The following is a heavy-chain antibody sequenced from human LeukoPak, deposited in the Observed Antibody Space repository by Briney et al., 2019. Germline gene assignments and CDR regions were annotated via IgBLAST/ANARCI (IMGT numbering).Heavy chain of an antibody. D-gene: IGHD3-3*01. CDR3: ARDLTTIFGVVINFDY. J-gene: IGHJ4*02. CDR2: ISGYNGDT. V-gene: IGHV1-18*01. Sequence: GASVKVSCKASGYTFTSYGISWVRQAPGQGLEWMGWISGYNGDTNYAQKFQGRVTMTTDTSTSTGYMELRSLRSDDTAVYYCARDLTTIFGVVINFDYWGQGTLVTVSS. CDR1: GYTFTSYG.